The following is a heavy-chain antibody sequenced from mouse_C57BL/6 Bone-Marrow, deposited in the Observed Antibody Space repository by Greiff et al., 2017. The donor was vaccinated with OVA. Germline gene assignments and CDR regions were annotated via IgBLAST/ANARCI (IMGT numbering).Heavy chain of an antibody. CDR2: IWRGGST. Sequence: QVQLKESGPGLVQPSQSLSITCTVSGFSLTSYGVHWVRQPPGQGLEWLGVIWRGGSTDYNAAFISRLSISKDNSKSQVFFKMNSLQADDTAIYYCAKDFNSAWFAYWGQGTLGTVSA. CDR3: AKDFNSAWFAY. D-gene: IGHD1-3*01. J-gene: IGHJ3*01. CDR1: GFSLTSYG. V-gene: IGHV2-4*01.